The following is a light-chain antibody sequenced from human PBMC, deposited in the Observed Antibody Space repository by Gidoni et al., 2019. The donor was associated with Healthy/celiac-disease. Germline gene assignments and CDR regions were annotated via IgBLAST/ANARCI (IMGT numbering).Light chain of an antibody. Sequence: DIVLTQSPGTLSLSPGERATLSCRASQSVSSSYLAWYQQKPGQAPRLLIYGASSRATGIPDRFSGSGSGTDFTLTISRLEPEDCAVYYCQQYGSSPLTFXGXTKVEIK. CDR2: GAS. CDR1: QSVSSSY. J-gene: IGKJ4*01. CDR3: QQYGSSPLT. V-gene: IGKV3-20*01.